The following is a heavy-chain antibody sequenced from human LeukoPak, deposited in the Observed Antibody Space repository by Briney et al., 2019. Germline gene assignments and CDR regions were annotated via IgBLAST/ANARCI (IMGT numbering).Heavy chain of an antibody. J-gene: IGHJ5*02. D-gene: IGHD2-15*01. Sequence: GASVKVSCKASGYTFTSYGISWVRQAPGQGLEWMGWISAYNGNTNYAQKLQGRVTMTTDTSTSTAYMELRSLRSDDTAVYYCARQYCSGGSCYSYWFDPWGQGTLVTVSS. CDR1: GYTFTSYG. V-gene: IGHV1-18*01. CDR3: ARQYCSGGSCYSYWFDP. CDR2: ISAYNGNT.